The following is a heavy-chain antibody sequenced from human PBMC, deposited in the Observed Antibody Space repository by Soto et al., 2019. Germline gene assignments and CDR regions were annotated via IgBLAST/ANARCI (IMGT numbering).Heavy chain of an antibody. CDR1: GGSISSYY. CDR3: ARDHSSPSNDWFDP. J-gene: IGHJ5*02. D-gene: IGHD6-6*01. CDR2: IYYSGST. Sequence: QVQLQESGPGLVKPSETLSLTCTVSGGSISSYYWSWIRQPPGKGLEWIGYIYYSGSTNYNPSLKSRVTISVDTSKNQFSLKLSSVTAADTAVYYCARDHSSPSNDWFDPWGQGTLVTVSS. V-gene: IGHV4-59*13.